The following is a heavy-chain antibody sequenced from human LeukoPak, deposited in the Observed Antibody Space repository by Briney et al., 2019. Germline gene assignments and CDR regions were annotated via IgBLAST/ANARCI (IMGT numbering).Heavy chain of an antibody. CDR2: ISYDGSNK. Sequence: PGGSLRLSCAASGFTFSSYAMHWVRQAPGKGLEWVAVISYDGSNKYYADSVKGRFTISRDNSKNTLYLQMNSLRAEDTAVYYWAFGELRPYGGRETLVTVSS. D-gene: IGHD1-26*01. CDR3: AFGELRPY. CDR1: GFTFSSYA. J-gene: IGHJ4*02. V-gene: IGHV3-30-3*01.